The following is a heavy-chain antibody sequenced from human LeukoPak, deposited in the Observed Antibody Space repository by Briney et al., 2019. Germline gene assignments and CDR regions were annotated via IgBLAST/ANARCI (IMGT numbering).Heavy chain of an antibody. J-gene: IGHJ1*01. D-gene: IGHD6-13*01. CDR3: ARHTHMSSSWYFAEYFQH. V-gene: IGHV4-39*01. CDR2: IYYSGST. Sequence: GSLRLSCAASGFTFSSYGMSWVRQPPGKGLEWIGSIYYSGSTYYNPSLTSRVTISVDTSKNQFSLTLSSVTAADTAVYYCARHTHMSSSWYFAEYFQHWGQGTLVTVSS. CDR1: GFTFSSYG.